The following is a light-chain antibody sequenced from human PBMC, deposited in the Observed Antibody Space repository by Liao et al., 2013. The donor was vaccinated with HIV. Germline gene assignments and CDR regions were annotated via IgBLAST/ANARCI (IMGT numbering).Light chain of an antibody. CDR1: KLGNKY. V-gene: IGLV3-1*01. CDR3: YSVTDSLGV. CDR2: DDD. Sequence: SYALTQPPSVSVSPGQTAIITCSGHKLGNKYTSWYQQKPGQSPVLVIYDDDKRPSGIPERFSGSNSGNTATLTISRVEAGDEADYYCYSVTDSLGVFGGGTKLTVL. J-gene: IGLJ3*02.